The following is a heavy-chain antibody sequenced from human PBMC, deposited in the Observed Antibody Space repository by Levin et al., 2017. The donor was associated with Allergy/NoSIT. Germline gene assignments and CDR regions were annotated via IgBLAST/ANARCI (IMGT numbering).Heavy chain of an antibody. CDR2: IIPILGVT. Sequence: GGSLRLSCKASGGTFSSYTISWVRQAPGQGLTWMGMIIPILGVTNYAQKFQGRVTITADTSTSTAYMELSSLRSEDTAVYYCARDHGRRYCSGGSCYNWFDPWGQGTLVTVSS. J-gene: IGHJ5*02. V-gene: IGHV1-69*04. D-gene: IGHD2-15*01. CDR1: GGTFSSYT. CDR3: ARDHGRRYCSGGSCYNWFDP.